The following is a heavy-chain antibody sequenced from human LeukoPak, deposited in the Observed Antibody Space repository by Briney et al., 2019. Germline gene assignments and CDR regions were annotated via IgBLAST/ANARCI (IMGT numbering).Heavy chain of an antibody. CDR1: GVAFSNYY. Sequence: SETLSLTCAVSGVAFSNYYWSWVRQSPTKGLEWIGEINHSGYTNYNPSLKSRVTISIDMSKNQFSLMVISVTAADTGVYYCTRAVAGHPDWGQGTLVTVSS. V-gene: IGHV4-34*01. CDR3: TRAVAGHPD. CDR2: INHSGYT. J-gene: IGHJ4*02. D-gene: IGHD6-19*01.